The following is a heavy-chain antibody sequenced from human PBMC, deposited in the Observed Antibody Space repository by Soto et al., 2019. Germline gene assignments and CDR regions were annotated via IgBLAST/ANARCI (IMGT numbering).Heavy chain of an antibody. D-gene: IGHD5-12*01. CDR3: AKAPHNSGDVEYYFNY. V-gene: IGHV3-23*01. CDR2: ISGSGGST. CDR1: GFTFSSYA. J-gene: IGHJ4*02. Sequence: GGSLRLSCAASGFTFSSYAMSWVRQAPGKGLEWVSAISGSGGSTYYADSVKGRFTISRDNSKNTLYLQMNSLRAEDTAVYYWAKAPHNSGDVEYYFNYGGQETRVTVSS.